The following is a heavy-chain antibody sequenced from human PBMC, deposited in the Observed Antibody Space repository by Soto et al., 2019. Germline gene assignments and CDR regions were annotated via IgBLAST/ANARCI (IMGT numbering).Heavy chain of an antibody. CDR3: ARDPPAGIAEAGTLDH. CDR1: GFTVSSNY. V-gene: IGHV3-66*01. J-gene: IGHJ4*02. CDR2: MYSGGRT. D-gene: IGHD6-19*01. Sequence: GGSLRLSCAASGFTVSSNYMSWVRQAPGKGLEWVSVMYSGGRTYYADSVKGRFTISRDNSKNTLYLQMNSLRAEDTAVYYCARDPPAGIAEAGTLDHWGQGTLVTVS.